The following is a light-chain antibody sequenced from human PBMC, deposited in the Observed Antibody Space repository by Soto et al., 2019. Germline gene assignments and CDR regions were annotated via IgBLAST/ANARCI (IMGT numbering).Light chain of an antibody. CDR2: DAS. J-gene: IGKJ2*01. CDR3: QHYNNWPPIYT. CDR1: QSISSN. Sequence: EIVMTQSPDTLSVSPGERATLSCRASQSISSNLAWYQQKPGQAPRLLIYDASTRVTGIPTRFSSSGSGTEFTFTVSSLQSEDFAVYFCQHYNNWPPIYTFGQGTKLEIK. V-gene: IGKV3-15*01.